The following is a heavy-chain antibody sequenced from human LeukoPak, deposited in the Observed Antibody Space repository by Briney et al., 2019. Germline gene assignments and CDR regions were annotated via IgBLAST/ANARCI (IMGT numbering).Heavy chain of an antibody. CDR3: ARRLTQYDCFDP. Sequence: SQTLSLTCAISGDSVSSNSVTWNWIRQSPSRGLEWLGRTYYRSTWYNDYAVSVRGRITVNPDTSKNQFSLHLNSVTPEDTAVYYCARRLTQYDCFDPWGQGILVTVST. CDR1: GDSVSSNSVT. J-gene: IGHJ5*02. V-gene: IGHV6-1*01. D-gene: IGHD2-2*01. CDR2: TYYRSTWYN.